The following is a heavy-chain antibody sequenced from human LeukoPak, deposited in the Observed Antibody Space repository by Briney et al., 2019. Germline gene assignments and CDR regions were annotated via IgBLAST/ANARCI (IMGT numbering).Heavy chain of an antibody. Sequence: ASVKVSCKASGYTFTGYYMHWVRQAPGQGLEWMGWINPNSGGTNYAQKFQGRVTMTRDTSISTAYMELSRLRSDDTAVYYCARVWRIAAAHSNFDYWGQGTLVTVSS. CDR2: INPNSGGT. J-gene: IGHJ4*02. V-gene: IGHV1-2*02. CDR3: ARVWRIAAAHSNFDY. CDR1: GYTFTGYY. D-gene: IGHD6-13*01.